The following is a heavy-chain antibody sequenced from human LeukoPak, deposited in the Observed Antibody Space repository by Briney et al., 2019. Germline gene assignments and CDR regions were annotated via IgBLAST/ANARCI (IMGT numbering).Heavy chain of an antibody. D-gene: IGHD2-21*02. Sequence: SETLSLTCTVSGASFTSNYWSWIRQPPGKGLEWIGYIYYSGTTTYNPSLERRVTMSVDMSKTQFSLRLNSVTATDTAVYYCARLDCGGYCYVDYWGQGTLVTVSS. V-gene: IGHV4-59*08. CDR1: GASFTSNY. CDR3: ARLDCGGYCYVDY. J-gene: IGHJ4*02. CDR2: IYYSGTT.